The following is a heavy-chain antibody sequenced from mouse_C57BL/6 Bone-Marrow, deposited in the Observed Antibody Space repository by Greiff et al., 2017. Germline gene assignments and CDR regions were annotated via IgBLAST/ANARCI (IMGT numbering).Heavy chain of an antibody. V-gene: IGHV15-2*01. Sequence: VQLQQSGSELRSPGSSVKLSCKDFDSEVFPIAYMSWVRQKPGHGFEWIGGILPSIGRTIYGEKFEDKATLDADTLSNTAYLELNSLTSEDSAIYYCARGIYYYGSSHWYFDVWGTGTTVTVSS. D-gene: IGHD1-1*01. CDR2: ILPSIGRT. CDR1: DSEVFPIAY. CDR3: ARGIYYYGSSHWYFDV. J-gene: IGHJ1*03.